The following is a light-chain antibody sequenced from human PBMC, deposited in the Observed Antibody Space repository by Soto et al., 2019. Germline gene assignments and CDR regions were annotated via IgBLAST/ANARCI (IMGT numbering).Light chain of an antibody. Sequence: QSALTQPASVSGSPGQSIAISCTGTSSDIGRYNFVSWYQQHPGRVPKLMIYDVNNRPSGVSDRFSGSKSGNTASLTISGLQAEDEAHYYCSSYIETNNEVFGGGTQLTVL. CDR2: DVN. V-gene: IGLV2-14*03. J-gene: IGLJ2*01. CDR1: SSDIGRYNF. CDR3: SSYIETNNEV.